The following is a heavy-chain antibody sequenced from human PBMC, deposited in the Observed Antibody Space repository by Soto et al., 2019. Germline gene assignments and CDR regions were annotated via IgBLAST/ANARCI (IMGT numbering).Heavy chain of an antibody. Sequence: EVPLLESGGGLEQAGGSLRVSCAASGFTFKSYAMTWVRQAPGKGLEWVSSVSGSGGGTYYADSVKGRFTISRDNPKNTVYLQMSSLRAEDTAVYYCARGGYCTTITCYANFFYMDVWGKGTSVTVSS. V-gene: IGHV3-23*01. CDR1: GFTFKSYA. J-gene: IGHJ6*03. CDR2: VSGSGGGT. D-gene: IGHD2-2*01. CDR3: ARGGYCTTITCYANFFYMDV.